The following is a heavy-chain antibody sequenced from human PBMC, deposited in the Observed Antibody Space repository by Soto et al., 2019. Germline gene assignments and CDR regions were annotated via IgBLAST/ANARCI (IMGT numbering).Heavy chain of an antibody. Sequence: GGFLRLSCAASGFTFSSYGMHWVRQAPGKGLEWVAVISYDGSNKYYADSVKGRFTISRDNSKNTLYLQMNSLRAEDTAVYYCAKDKGSSSSWDYYYYGMDVWGQGTTVTVS. J-gene: IGHJ6*02. D-gene: IGHD6-13*01. CDR3: AKDKGSSSSWDYYYYGMDV. V-gene: IGHV3-30*18. CDR2: ISYDGSNK. CDR1: GFTFSSYG.